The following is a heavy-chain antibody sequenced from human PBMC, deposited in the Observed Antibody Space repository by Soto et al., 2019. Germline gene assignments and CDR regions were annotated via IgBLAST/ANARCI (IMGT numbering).Heavy chain of an antibody. CDR1: GFSLTTSGVG. Sequence: QITLNESGPTLVKPTQTLTLTCTFSGFSLTTSGVGVGWIRQSPGKAPEWLALIYWDDDKRYSPSLKSRLTITQDTSKNPVVLTMANLDTADTATYYCAHRVLRTVFGLVTTTAIYFDFWGQGTPVAVSS. CDR2: IYWDDDK. CDR3: AHRVLRTVFGLVTTTAIYFDF. D-gene: IGHD3-3*01. J-gene: IGHJ4*02. V-gene: IGHV2-5*02.